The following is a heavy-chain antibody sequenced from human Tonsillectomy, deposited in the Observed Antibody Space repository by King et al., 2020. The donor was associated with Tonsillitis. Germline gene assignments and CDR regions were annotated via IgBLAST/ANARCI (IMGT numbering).Heavy chain of an antibody. Sequence: VQRVKSGGGLVKPGGSLRLSCVASGFTFSNAWMSWVRQAPGKGLEWVGRIKSKTDGGTTDYAAPVKGRFTISRDDSKNTLYLQMNSLKTEDTALYYCTTILHYYDSSGYRVSLDYWGQGTLVTVSS. J-gene: IGHJ4*02. D-gene: IGHD3-22*01. V-gene: IGHV3-15*01. CDR3: TTILHYYDSSGYRVSLDY. CDR2: IKSKTDGGTT. CDR1: GFTFSNAW.